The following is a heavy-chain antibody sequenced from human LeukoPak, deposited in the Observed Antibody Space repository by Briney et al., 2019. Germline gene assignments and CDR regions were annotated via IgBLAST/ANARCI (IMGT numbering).Heavy chain of an antibody. D-gene: IGHD2-2*03. V-gene: IGHV4-4*07. Sequence: SETLSLTCTFSGGSISSYYWSWIRQPAGKGLEWIGRIYTSGSTNYNPSLKSRVTMSVDTSKNQFSLKLSSVTAADTAVYYCARDGYCSSTSCSLDYFDYWGQGTLVTVSS. CDR1: GGSISSYY. J-gene: IGHJ4*02. CDR2: IYTSGST. CDR3: ARDGYCSSTSCSLDYFDY.